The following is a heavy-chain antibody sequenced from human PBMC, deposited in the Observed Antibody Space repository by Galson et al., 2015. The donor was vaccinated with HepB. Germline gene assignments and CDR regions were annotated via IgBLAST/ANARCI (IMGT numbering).Heavy chain of an antibody. CDR1: GFTFSRYA. CDR2: ITASGGST. V-gene: IGHV3-23*01. Sequence: SLRLSCAASGFTFSRYAMSWVRQAPGKGLEWVSGITASGGSTFYADSVKGRFTISRDNSKNTLYLQMNSLRAEDTAVYYCAREYYYDSISAFDIWGQGTMVTVSS. J-gene: IGHJ3*02. D-gene: IGHD3-22*01. CDR3: AREYYYDSISAFDI.